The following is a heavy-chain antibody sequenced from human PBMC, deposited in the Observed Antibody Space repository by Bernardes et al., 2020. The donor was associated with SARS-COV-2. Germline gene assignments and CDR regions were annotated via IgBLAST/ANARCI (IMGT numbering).Heavy chain of an antibody. Sequence: GGSLRLFCAASGFTFSTYSMNWLRQAPGKGLELVSSSTSYSSYIYYADSVKGRFTISRDNAKNSLYLQMNSLRAEDTAVYYCARDQKGSYQLLYANAFDIWGQVTMVTVSS. J-gene: IGHJ3*02. CDR3: ARDQKGSYQLLYANAFDI. CDR1: GFTFSTYS. V-gene: IGHV3-21*01. D-gene: IGHD2-2*02. CDR2: STSYSSYI.